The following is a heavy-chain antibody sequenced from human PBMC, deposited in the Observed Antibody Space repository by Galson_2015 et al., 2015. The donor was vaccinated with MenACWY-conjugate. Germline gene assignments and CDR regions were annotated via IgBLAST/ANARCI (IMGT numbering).Heavy chain of an antibody. Sequence: SLRLSCAASGFTFRTFTMNWVRQAPGKGLEWVSYISSSSTGTIYYADSVKGRFTISRDNAKNSLSLQMNSLRDEDTAVYYCVRRGDGYNMYFDYWDLGALVTVSS. CDR1: GFTFRTFT. J-gene: IGHJ4*02. CDR2: ISSSSTGTI. D-gene: IGHD5-24*01. V-gene: IGHV3-48*02. CDR3: VRRGDGYNMYFDY.